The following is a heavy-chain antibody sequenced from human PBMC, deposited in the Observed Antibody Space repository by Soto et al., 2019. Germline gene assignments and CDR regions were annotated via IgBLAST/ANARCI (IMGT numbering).Heavy chain of an antibody. Sequence: GGSLRLSCAASGFTFSSYWMHWVRQAPGKGLVWVSRINSDGSSTSYADSVKGRFTISRDNAKNTLYLQMNSLRAEDTAVYYCARGTFRIVADYFDFPGQGTPVTVSS. D-gene: IGHD6-25*01. CDR3: ARGTFRIVADYFDF. CDR2: INSDGSST. V-gene: IGHV3-74*01. J-gene: IGHJ4*02. CDR1: GFTFSSYW.